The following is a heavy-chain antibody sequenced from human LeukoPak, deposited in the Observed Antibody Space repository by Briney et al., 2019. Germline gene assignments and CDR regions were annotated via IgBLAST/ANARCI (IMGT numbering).Heavy chain of an antibody. J-gene: IGHJ4*02. V-gene: IGHV4-39*01. Sequence: SEALSLTCTVSGDSLSSSSYYWGWIRQPPGKGLEWIGNIYYSGNTYYNPSLKSRVTISVDTSKNQFSLKLSSVTAADTAVYYCARHGGGSGSYYKSPFDYWGQGTLVAVSS. D-gene: IGHD3-10*01. CDR2: IYYSGNT. CDR3: ARHGGGSGSYYKSPFDY. CDR1: GDSLSSSSYY.